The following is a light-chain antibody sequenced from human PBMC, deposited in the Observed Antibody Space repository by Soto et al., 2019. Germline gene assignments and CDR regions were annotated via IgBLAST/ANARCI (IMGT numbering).Light chain of an antibody. CDR1: SSDVGGYNY. CDR3: SSYAGSNPGV. J-gene: IGLJ3*02. Sequence: QSALTQPPSASGSPGQSVTISCTGTSSDVGGYNYVSWYQQHPGKAPKIMIYEVSKRPSGVPARFSGSKSGNTASLTVSGLQAEDEADYYCSSYAGSNPGVFGGGTKLTVL. CDR2: EVS. V-gene: IGLV2-8*01.